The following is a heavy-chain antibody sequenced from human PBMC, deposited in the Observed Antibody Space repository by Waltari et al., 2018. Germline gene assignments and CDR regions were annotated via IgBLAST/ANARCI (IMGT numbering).Heavy chain of an antibody. J-gene: IGHJ4*02. CDR3: ARTYGSGPLDY. D-gene: IGHD3-10*01. Sequence: QVQLQESGPGLVKPSQTLSLTCPVSVGSISSGGYYWSWIRQHPGKGLEWIGYIYYSGSTNYNPSLKSRVTISVDTSKNQFSLKLSSVTAADTAVYYCARTYGSGPLDYWGQGTLVTVSS. V-gene: IGHV4-31*03. CDR1: VGSISSGGYY. CDR2: IYYSGST.